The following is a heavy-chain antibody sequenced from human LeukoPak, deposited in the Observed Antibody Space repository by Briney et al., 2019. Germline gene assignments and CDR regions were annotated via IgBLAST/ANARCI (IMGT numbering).Heavy chain of an antibody. D-gene: IGHD5-12*01. J-gene: IGHJ4*02. Sequence: PSETLSLTCTVSGGSISSSSYYWGWIRQPPGKGLEWIGSIYYSGSTHYNPSLKSRVTISVDASKNQFSLKLSSVTAADTAVYYCARGFGGYDYYFDYWGQGTLVTVSS. CDR2: IYYSGST. CDR3: ARGFGGYDYYFDY. CDR1: GGSISSSSYY. V-gene: IGHV4-39*07.